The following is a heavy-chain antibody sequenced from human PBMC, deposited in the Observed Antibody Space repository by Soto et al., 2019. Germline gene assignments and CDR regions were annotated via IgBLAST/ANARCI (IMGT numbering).Heavy chain of an antibody. CDR2: IRYDGSNK. CDR1: GFTFSSYG. CDR3: ARDPRASLEYFDY. D-gene: IGHD1-1*01. V-gene: IGHV3-33*01. J-gene: IGHJ4*02. Sequence: PGGSLRLSCAASGFTFSSYGMHWVRQAPGKGLEWVAVIRYDGSNKYNADSVKGRFTISRDNSKNTVYLQMNSLRAEDTAVYYCARDPRASLEYFDYWGQGTLVTVSS.